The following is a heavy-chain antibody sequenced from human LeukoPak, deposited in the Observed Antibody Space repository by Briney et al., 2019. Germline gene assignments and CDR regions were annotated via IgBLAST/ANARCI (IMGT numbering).Heavy chain of an antibody. V-gene: IGHV3-9*01. CDR1: GFTFDDYA. Sequence: PGGSLRLSCAASGFTFDDYAMHWVRQAPGKGLEWVSGISWSGDNIGYGDSVKGRFTISRDNAKNSLSLEMNSLRAEDTALYYCAKGIGPLTMGFDHWGQGTLVTVSS. J-gene: IGHJ4*02. CDR3: AKGIGPLTMGFDH. D-gene: IGHD2/OR15-2a*01. CDR2: ISWSGDNI.